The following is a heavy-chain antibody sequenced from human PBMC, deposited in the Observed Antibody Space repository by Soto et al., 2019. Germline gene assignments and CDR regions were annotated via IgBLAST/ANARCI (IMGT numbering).Heavy chain of an antibody. CDR2: IIPIFGTA. V-gene: IGHV1-69*13. CDR1: GGTFSSYA. J-gene: IGHJ4*02. D-gene: IGHD5-12*01. Sequence: GASVKVSCKASGGTFSSYAISWVRQAPGQGLEWMGGIIPIFGTANYAQKFQGRVTITADESTSTAYMELSSLRSEDTAVFYCARGGYNPLYYFDYWGKGPLVTVSS. CDR3: ARGGYNPLYYFDY.